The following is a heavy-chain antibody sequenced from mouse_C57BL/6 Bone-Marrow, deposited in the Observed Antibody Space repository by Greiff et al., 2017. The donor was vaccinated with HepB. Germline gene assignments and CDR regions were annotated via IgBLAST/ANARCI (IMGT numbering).Heavy chain of an antibody. J-gene: IGHJ1*03. CDR3: TREGYYGSRGYFDV. CDR2: ISSGGDYI. D-gene: IGHD1-1*01. CDR1: GFTFSSYA. Sequence: EVHLVESGEGLVKPGGSLKLSCAASGFTFSSYAMSWVRQTPEKRLEWVAYISSGGDYIYYADTVKGRFTISRDNARNTLYLQMSSLKSEDTAMYYCTREGYYGSRGYFDVWGTGTTVTVSS. V-gene: IGHV5-9-1*02.